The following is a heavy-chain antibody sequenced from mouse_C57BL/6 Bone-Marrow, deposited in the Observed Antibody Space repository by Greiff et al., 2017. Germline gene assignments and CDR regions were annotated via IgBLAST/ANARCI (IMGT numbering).Heavy chain of an antibody. Sequence: QVQLQQSGAELVRPGTSVKVSCKASGYAFTNYLIEWVKQRPGQGLEWIGVINPGSGGTNYNEKFKGKATLTADKSSSAAYMQLSSLTSEDSAVYFCARSGITTLVVDYWGQGTTLTVSS. J-gene: IGHJ2*01. V-gene: IGHV1-54*01. CDR2: INPGSGGT. CDR1: GYAFTNYL. CDR3: ARSGITTLVVDY. D-gene: IGHD1-1*01.